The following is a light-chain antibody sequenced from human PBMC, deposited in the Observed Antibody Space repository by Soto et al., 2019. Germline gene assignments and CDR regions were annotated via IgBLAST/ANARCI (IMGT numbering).Light chain of an antibody. Sequence: MTQSPATLSVSPGERATLSCRASQSVSGDLAWYQQKPGQAPRLLIYGASTRAAGIPARFSGSGSGTEFILTINSLQSEDFSVYFCQQYNDWPRTFGQGTTVEIK. CDR2: GAS. J-gene: IGKJ1*01. CDR3: QQYNDWPRT. V-gene: IGKV3-15*01. CDR1: QSVSGD.